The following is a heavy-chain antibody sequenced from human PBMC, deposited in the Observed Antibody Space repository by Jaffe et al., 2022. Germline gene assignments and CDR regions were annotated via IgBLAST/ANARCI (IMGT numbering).Heavy chain of an antibody. J-gene: IGHJ4*02. CDR3: ARYSSGWNFDY. CDR2: IYHSGST. D-gene: IGHD6-19*01. V-gene: IGHV4-38-2*01. CDR1: GYSISSGYY. Sequence: QVQLQESGPGLVKPSETLSLTCAVSGYSISSGYYWGWIRQPPGKGLEWIGSIYHSGSTYYNPSLKSRVTISVDTSKNQFSLKLSSVTAADTAVYYCARYSSGWNFDYWGQGTLVTVSS.